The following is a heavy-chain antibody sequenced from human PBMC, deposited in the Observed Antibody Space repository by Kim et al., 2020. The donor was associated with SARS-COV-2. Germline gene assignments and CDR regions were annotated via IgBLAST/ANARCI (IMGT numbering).Heavy chain of an antibody. D-gene: IGHD3-22*01. Sequence: GGSPRLSCAASGFTFSSYAMSGVRQAPGKGLEWVSAISGSGGSKYYADSGKGRFTISGDNSKNTLYLQMNSLRAEDTAVYYCAKDPQSVVVITTLKNWGQGTLVTVSS. CDR3: AKDPQSVVVITTLKN. J-gene: IGHJ4*02. CDR2: ISGSGGSK. V-gene: IGHV3-23*01. CDR1: GFTFSSYA.